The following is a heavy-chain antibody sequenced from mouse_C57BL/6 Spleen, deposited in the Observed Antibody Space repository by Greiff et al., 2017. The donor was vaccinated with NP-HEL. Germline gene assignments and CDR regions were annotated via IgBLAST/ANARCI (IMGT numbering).Heavy chain of an antibody. CDR2: IHPSDSDT. CDR1: GYTFTSYW. Sequence: QVQLQQPGAELVKPGASVKVSCKASGYTFTSYWMHWVKQRPGQGLEWIGRIHPSDSDTNYNQKFKGKATLTVDKSSSTAYMQLSSLTSEDSAVYYCAIGSNYLAWFAYWGQGTLVTVSA. CDR3: AIGSNYLAWFAY. D-gene: IGHD2-5*01. J-gene: IGHJ3*01. V-gene: IGHV1-74*01.